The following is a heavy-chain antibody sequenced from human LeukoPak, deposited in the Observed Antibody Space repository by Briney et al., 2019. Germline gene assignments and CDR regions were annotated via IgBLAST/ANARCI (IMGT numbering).Heavy chain of an antibody. J-gene: IGHJ5*02. Sequence: PGGSLSLSCAASGFTFSSYAMSWVRRAPGKGLEWVSAISGSGGSTYYADSVKGRFTIARDNSKNTLYLQMNSLRAEDTAVYYCAKLPLQDYRGNWFDPWGQGTLVTVSS. CDR3: AKLPLQDYRGNWFDP. CDR1: GFTFSSYA. D-gene: IGHD4-11*01. V-gene: IGHV3-23*01. CDR2: ISGSGGST.